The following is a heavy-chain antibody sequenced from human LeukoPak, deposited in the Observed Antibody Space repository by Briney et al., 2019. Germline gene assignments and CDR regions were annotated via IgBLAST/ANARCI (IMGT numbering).Heavy chain of an antibody. CDR1: GFTFSSYA. V-gene: IGHV3-23*01. J-gene: IGHJ4*02. D-gene: IGHD3-9*01. Sequence: GSLRLSCAASGFTFSSYAMSWVRQAPGEGLEWVSAISGSGGSTYYADSVKGRFTISRDNSKNTLYLQMNSLRAEDTAVYYCAKDLVLRYFDWLLSEDYWGQGTLVTASS. CDR2: ISGSGGST. CDR3: AKDLVLRYFDWLLSEDY.